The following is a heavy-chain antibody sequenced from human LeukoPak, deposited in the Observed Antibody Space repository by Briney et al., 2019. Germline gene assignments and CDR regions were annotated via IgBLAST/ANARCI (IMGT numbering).Heavy chain of an antibody. D-gene: IGHD2-2*01. CDR1: GFTFSSYA. CDR3: ATEYCSSTSCYGNYDILTGYRD. J-gene: IGHJ4*02. V-gene: IGHV3-30-3*01. CDR2: ISYDGSNK. Sequence: GGSLRLSCAASGFTFSSYAMHWVRQAPGKGLEWVAVISYDGSNKYYADSVKGRFTISRDNSKSTLYLKMNSLRAEDTAVYYCATEYCSSTSCYGNYDILTGYRDWGQGTLVTVSS.